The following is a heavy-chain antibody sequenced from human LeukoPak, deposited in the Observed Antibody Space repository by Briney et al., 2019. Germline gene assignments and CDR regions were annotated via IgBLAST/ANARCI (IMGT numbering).Heavy chain of an antibody. CDR1: GFTFSSYS. Sequence: GGSLRLSCAASGFTFSSYSMNWVRQAPGKGLEWVSSISSSSSYIYYADSVKGRFTISRDNAKNSLYLQMNSLRDEDTAVYYCARDRDIVVVPTRLDYWGQGTLVTVSS. CDR3: ARDRDIVVVPTRLDY. V-gene: IGHV3-21*01. J-gene: IGHJ4*02. D-gene: IGHD2-2*01. CDR2: ISSSSSYI.